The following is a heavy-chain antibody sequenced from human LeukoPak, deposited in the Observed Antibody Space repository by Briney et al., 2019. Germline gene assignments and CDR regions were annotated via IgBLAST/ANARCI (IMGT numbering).Heavy chain of an antibody. D-gene: IGHD3-3*01. Sequence: GRSLRLSCAASGFTFSSYAMHWVRQAPGKGLEWVAVISYDGSNKYYADSVKGRFTISRDNSKNTLYLQMNSLRAEDTAVYYCARQLILEWHYPDYWGQGTLVTVSS. V-gene: IGHV3-30-3*01. CDR1: GFTFSSYA. CDR2: ISYDGSNK. J-gene: IGHJ4*02. CDR3: ARQLILEWHYPDY.